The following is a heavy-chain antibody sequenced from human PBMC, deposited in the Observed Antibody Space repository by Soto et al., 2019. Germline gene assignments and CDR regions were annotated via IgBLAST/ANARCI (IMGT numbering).Heavy chain of an antibody. CDR2: IYPGDSDT. CDR1: GYSFTSYW. CDR3: ARFHSSSWYYFDY. Sequence: PGESLKISCKGSGYSFTSYWIGWVRQMPGKGLEWMGIIYPGDSDTRYSPSFQGQVTTSADKSISTAYLQWSSLKASDTAMYYCARFHSSSWYYFDYWGQGTLVTVYS. J-gene: IGHJ4*02. V-gene: IGHV5-51*01. D-gene: IGHD6-13*01.